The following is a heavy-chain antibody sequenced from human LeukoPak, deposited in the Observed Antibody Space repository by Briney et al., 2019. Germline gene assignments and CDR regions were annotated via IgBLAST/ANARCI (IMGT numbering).Heavy chain of an antibody. CDR3: ARTASDYYGSGSYFDY. D-gene: IGHD3-10*01. Sequence: SETLSLTCSVSGDSFISTNFSWGWIRQPPGKGLEWIGSIYYNGNIYTNSSLKSRVSLSVDTSNNQVSLKLSSVTAADTAVYYCARTASDYYGSGSYFDYWGQGTLVTVSS. J-gene: IGHJ4*02. CDR1: GDSFISTNFS. V-gene: IGHV4-39*07. CDR2: IYYNGNI.